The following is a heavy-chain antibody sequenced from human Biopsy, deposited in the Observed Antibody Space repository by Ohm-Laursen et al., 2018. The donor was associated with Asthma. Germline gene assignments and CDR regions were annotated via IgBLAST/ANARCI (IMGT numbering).Heavy chain of an antibody. CDR1: SGSGGYMRSGNYY. D-gene: IGHD3-16*01. CDR2: IYYSGTT. V-gene: IGHV4-39*01. J-gene: IGHJ6*02. Sequence: TLSLTCSLSSGSGGYMRSGNYYWGWIRQPPGKGLEWIGSIYYSGTTYYNPSLESRVTVSADTSKNQFSLKLTSVTAADTAVYYCVRGSRRWGGGGGDYYYGLDVWGQGTTATVSS. CDR3: VRGSRRWGGGGGDYYYGLDV.